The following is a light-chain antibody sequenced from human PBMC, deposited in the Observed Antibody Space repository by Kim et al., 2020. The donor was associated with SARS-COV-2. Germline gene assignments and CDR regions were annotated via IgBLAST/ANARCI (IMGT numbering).Light chain of an antibody. Sequence: SYELTQPPSVSLSPGQTARITCSGDALPKQYAYWFQQKPGQAPVVLIYEDTERPSGIPERFSGSTSGTTVTLTISAVQAEDEADYYCQSADSSDTFWVFG. CDR3: QSADSSDTFWV. CDR2: EDT. V-gene: IGLV3-25*03. J-gene: IGLJ3*02. CDR1: ALPKQY.